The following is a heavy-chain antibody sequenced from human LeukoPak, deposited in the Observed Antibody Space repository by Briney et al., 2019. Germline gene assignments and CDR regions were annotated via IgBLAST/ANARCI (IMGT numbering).Heavy chain of an antibody. D-gene: IGHD1-14*01. CDR3: AIRGGPGSLDAFDI. Sequence: GGSLRLPCAASDFIVRSNYMTWVRQAPGKGLEWVSVIYNDGSAYYADSVRGRFTISRDTSKNTVYLQMNSLRAEDTAVYYCAIRGGPGSLDAFDIWGQGTMVTVPS. V-gene: IGHV3-53*01. J-gene: IGHJ3*02. CDR2: IYNDGSA. CDR1: DFIVRSNY.